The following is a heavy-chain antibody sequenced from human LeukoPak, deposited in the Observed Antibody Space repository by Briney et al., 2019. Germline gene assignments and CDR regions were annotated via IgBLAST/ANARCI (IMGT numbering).Heavy chain of an antibody. Sequence: GGSLRLSCAASGFTFSSYSMNWVRQAPGKGLEWVSSISSSSSYIYYADSVKGRFTSSRDNAKNSVYLQMNSLRAEDTAVYYCARTLTIFGGVFDYWGQGTLVTVSS. J-gene: IGHJ4*02. CDR3: ARTLTIFGGVFDY. V-gene: IGHV3-21*01. CDR1: GFTFSSYS. D-gene: IGHD3-3*01. CDR2: ISSSSSYI.